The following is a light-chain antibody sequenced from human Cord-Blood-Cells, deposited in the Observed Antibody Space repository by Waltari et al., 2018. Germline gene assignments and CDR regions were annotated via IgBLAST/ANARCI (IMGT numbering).Light chain of an antibody. CDR2: DAS. CDR3: QQYNSYL. V-gene: IGKV1-5*01. Sequence: DIQMTQSPSTLSASVGDRVTITCRASQSISSWLAWYQQKPGKAPKLLIYDASSLESGVPSRFSGSGSGTEFTLTISSLQPDDFATYYCQQYNSYLFGGETKVEIK. J-gene: IGKJ4*01. CDR1: QSISSW.